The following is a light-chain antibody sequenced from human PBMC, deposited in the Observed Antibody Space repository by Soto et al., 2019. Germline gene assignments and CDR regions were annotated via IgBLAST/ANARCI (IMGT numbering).Light chain of an antibody. CDR1: QSICSN. J-gene: IGKJ3*01. CDR3: QQRSNWPLT. CDR2: DAS. Sequence: ETVMTQTPATLSLSPRDRATLSCRASQSICSNLALYHQKPGQAPRLLIYDASNRATGIPARFSGSGSGTDFTLTISSLEPEDFAVYYCQQRSNWPLTFGPGTKVDIK. V-gene: IGKV3-11*01.